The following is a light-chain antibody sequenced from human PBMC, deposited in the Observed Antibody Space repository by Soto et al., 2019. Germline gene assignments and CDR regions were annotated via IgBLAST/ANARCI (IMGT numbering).Light chain of an antibody. Sequence: QLVLTQSPSASASLGASVKLTCTLSSGHSSYAIAWHQQQPEKGPRYLMKLNSDGSHSKGDGIPDRFSGSSSGAERYLTISSLQSEDEADYYCQTLGTAPWVFGGGTKLTVL. V-gene: IGLV4-69*01. CDR1: SGHSSYA. CDR3: QTLGTAPWV. J-gene: IGLJ3*02. CDR2: LNSDGSH.